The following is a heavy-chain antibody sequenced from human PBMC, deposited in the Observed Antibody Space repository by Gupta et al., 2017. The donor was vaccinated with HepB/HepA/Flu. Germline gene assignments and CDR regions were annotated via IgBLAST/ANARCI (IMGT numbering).Heavy chain of an antibody. CDR3: ARNTRSGWYSVSY. CDR2: INPNSGGT. J-gene: IGHJ4*02. Sequence: QVQLVQSGAEVKKPGASVKVSCKASGSTFTDYYIHWVRQAPGQGLEWMGWINPNSGGTNYAQNFQGRVTMTRDTSINTAYMELSRLRSDDTAVYFCARNTRSGWYSVSYWGQGTLVAVSS. D-gene: IGHD6-19*01. CDR1: GSTFTDYY. V-gene: IGHV1-2*02.